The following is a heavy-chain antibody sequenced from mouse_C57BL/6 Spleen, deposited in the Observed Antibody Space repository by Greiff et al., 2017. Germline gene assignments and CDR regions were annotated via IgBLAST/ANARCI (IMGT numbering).Heavy chain of an antibody. V-gene: IGHV3-6*01. J-gene: IGHJ2*01. CDR2: ISYDGSN. CDR1: GYSITSGYY. Sequence: DVHLVESGPGLVKPSQSLSLTCSVTGYSITSGYYWNWIRQFPGNKLEWMGYISYDGSNNYNPSLKNRISITRDTSKNQFFLKLNSVTTEDTATYYCATRGLLSDYWGQGTTLTVSS. CDR3: ATRGLLSDY. D-gene: IGHD2-10*01.